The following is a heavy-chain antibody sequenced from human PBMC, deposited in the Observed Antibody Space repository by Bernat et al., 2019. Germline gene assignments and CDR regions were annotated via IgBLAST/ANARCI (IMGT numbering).Heavy chain of an antibody. CDR3: ARLGITIFGVGNFDQNWFDP. D-gene: IGHD3-3*01. V-gene: IGHV3-48*03. Sequence: EVQLVESGGGSVQPGGSLRLSCAASGFTFSSYEMNWVRQAPGKGLEWVSYISSSGSTIYYADSVKGRFTISRDNAKNSLYLQMNSLRAEDTAVYYCARLGITIFGVGNFDQNWFDPWGQGTLVTVSS. J-gene: IGHJ5*02. CDR1: GFTFSSYE. CDR2: ISSSGSTI.